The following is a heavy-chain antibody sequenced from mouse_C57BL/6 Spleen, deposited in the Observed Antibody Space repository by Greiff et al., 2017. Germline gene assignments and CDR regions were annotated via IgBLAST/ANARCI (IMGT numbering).Heavy chain of an antibody. J-gene: IGHJ3*01. CDR1: GFTFSSYG. CDR3: ARHGNYGNYPAY. D-gene: IGHD2-1*01. Sequence: DVMLVESGGDLVKPGGSLKLSCAASGFTFSSYGMSWVRQTPDKRLEWVATISSGGSYTYYPDSVKGRFTISRDNAKNTLYLQMSSLKSEDTAMYYCARHGNYGNYPAYWGQGTLVTVSA. V-gene: IGHV5-6*02. CDR2: ISSGGSYT.